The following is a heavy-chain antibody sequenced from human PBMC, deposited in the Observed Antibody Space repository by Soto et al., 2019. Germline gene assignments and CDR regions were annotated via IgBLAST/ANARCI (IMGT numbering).Heavy chain of an antibody. CDR1: GYTFTSYG. J-gene: IGHJ5*02. CDR2: ISAYNGNT. V-gene: IGHV1-18*01. D-gene: IGHD3-3*01. CDR3: ARGSYYGGHYEAYFDP. Sequence: ASVKVSCKASGYTFTSYGISWVRQAPGQGLEWMGWISAYNGNTNYAQKLQGRVTMTRNTSISTAYMELSSLRSEDTAMYYCARGSYYGGHYEAYFDPWGQGTLVTVSS.